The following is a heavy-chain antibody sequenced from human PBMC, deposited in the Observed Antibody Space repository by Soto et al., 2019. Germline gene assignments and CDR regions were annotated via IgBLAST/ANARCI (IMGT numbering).Heavy chain of an antibody. V-gene: IGHV3-23*01. CDR2: TSGGGGGT. J-gene: IGHJ4*02. CDR3: AKGSQYDILTAYHAFES. D-gene: IGHD3-9*01. CDR1: GFPFSNYA. Sequence: EVPLLESGGGLVQPGGSLRLSCSVSGFPFSNYAMSWVHQARGKGLERVSSTSGGGGGTHYADSMKGRFTISRDTSKKTLLVEMSTLRADHTAVYYCAKGSQYDILTAYHAFESWGQVTLGTVSS.